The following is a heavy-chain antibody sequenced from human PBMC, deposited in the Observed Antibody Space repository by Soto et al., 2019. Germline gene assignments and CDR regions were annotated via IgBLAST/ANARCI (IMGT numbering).Heavy chain of an antibody. CDR3: ARGIVVVVAAFDI. Sequence: SETLSLTCAVYGGSFSGYYWSWIRQPPGKGLEWIGEINHSGSTNYNPSLKSRVTISVDTSKNQFSLKLSSVTAADTAVYYCARGIVVVVAAFDIWGQGTMVTVSS. CDR1: GGSFSGYY. CDR2: INHSGST. D-gene: IGHD2-15*01. J-gene: IGHJ3*02. V-gene: IGHV4-34*01.